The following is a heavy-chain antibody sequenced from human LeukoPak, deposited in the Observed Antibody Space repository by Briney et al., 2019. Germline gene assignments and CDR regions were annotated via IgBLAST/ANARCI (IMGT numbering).Heavy chain of an antibody. Sequence: PSETLSLTCAVSGYSISSGYYWGWIRKPPGKGLEWIGSIYHSGSTYYNPSLKSRVTISVDTSKNQFSLKLSSVTAADTAVYYCAGGLAYCSSTSCHDYWGQGTLVTVSS. CDR1: GYSISSGYY. CDR2: IYHSGST. J-gene: IGHJ4*02. D-gene: IGHD2-2*01. V-gene: IGHV4-38-2*01. CDR3: AGGLAYCSSTSCHDY.